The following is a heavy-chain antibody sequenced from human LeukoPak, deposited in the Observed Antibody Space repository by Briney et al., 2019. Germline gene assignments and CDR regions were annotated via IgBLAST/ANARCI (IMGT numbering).Heavy chain of an antibody. CDR3: ARQLGGY. Sequence: GESLRLSCAASGFTFSTYSMNLVRQAPGKGLEWVSVIYSGGSTYYADSVKGRFTISRDNSKNTLYLQMNSLRAEDTAMYYCARQLGGYWGQGTLVTVSS. J-gene: IGHJ4*02. CDR2: IYSGGST. CDR1: GFTFSTYS. V-gene: IGHV3-53*01. D-gene: IGHD6-6*01.